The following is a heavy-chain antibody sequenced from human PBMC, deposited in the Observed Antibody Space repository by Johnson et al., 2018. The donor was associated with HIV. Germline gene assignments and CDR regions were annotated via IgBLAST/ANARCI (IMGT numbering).Heavy chain of an antibody. CDR3: ARGGKDHAFDI. D-gene: IGHD3-16*01. Sequence: QVQLVESGGGVVQPGRSLRLSCAASGFTFSSYGMHWARQAPGKGLEWVATISYDGSDKYYADSVQGRFTISRDNPKNTLYLQMNSLRAEDTAVYYCARGGKDHAFDIWGQGTMVTVSS. CDR2: ISYDGSDK. CDR1: GFTFSSYG. J-gene: IGHJ3*02. V-gene: IGHV3-30*03.